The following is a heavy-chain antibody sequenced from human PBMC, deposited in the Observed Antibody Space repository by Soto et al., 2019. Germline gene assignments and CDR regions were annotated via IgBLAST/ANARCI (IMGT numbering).Heavy chain of an antibody. D-gene: IGHD2-15*01. CDR1: GGSFSGYY. V-gene: IGHV4-34*01. Sequence: SETLSLTCAVYGGSFSGYYWSWIRQPPGKGLEWIGEINHSGSTNYNPSLKSRVTISVDTSKNQSSLKLSSVTAADTAVYYCARRTIGYCSGGSCRRIAFDIWGQGTMVTVSS. CDR2: INHSGST. CDR3: ARRTIGYCSGGSCRRIAFDI. J-gene: IGHJ3*02.